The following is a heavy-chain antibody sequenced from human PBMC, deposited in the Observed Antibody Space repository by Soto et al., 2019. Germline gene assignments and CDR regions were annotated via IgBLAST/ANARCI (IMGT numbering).Heavy chain of an antibody. V-gene: IGHV3-74*03. CDR1: GFTFGNFW. CDR3: AKMLWEGATX. D-gene: IGHD1-26*01. Sequence: WGSLRLSFSDSGFTFGNFWIHWVRKAPGKGLEWVSHIGTDGTDIVYEESVKVRFIISRENARNTVYLQMNSLEAEDTAVYYCAKMLWEGATXWRKVTLVTVSX. J-gene: IGHJ4*02. CDR2: IGTDGTDI.